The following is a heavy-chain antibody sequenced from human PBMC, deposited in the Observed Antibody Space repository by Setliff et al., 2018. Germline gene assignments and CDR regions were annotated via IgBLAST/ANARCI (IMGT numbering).Heavy chain of an antibody. Sequence: ETLSLTCTVSGGSISSHYWSWIRQPPGKGLEWVGRIKSKTDGGTTDYAAPVKGRFTISRDDSKNTLYLQMNSLKTEDTAVYYCTTDGRSTIIAYYDAFDIWGQGTMVTVSS. V-gene: IGHV3-15*01. CDR3: TTDGRSTIIAYYDAFDI. CDR2: IKSKTDGGTT. J-gene: IGHJ3*02. CDR1: GGSISSHY. D-gene: IGHD1-26*01.